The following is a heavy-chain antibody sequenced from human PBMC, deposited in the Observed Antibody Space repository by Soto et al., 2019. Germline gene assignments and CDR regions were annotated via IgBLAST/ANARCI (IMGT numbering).Heavy chain of an antibody. J-gene: IGHJ5*02. D-gene: IGHD2-15*01. CDR2: INHSGST. CDR1: GGSFSGYY. V-gene: IGHV4-34*01. Sequence: SETLSLTCAVYGGSFSGYYWSWIRQPPGKGLEWIGEINHSGSTNYNPSLKSRVTISVDTSKNQFSLKLSSVTAADTAVYYCARLGAVVAAHNWFDPWGQGTLVTVSS. CDR3: ARLGAVVAAHNWFDP.